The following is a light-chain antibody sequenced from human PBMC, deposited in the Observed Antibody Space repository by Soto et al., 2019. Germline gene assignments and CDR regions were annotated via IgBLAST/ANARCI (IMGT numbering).Light chain of an antibody. CDR2: AAS. V-gene: IGKV3-20*01. CDR1: QTVSSSY. Sequence: EIVLTQSPGTLSWSPVVRAPLSCRASQTVSSSYLAWYQQTPGQAPRLLIYAASSRATGIPDRFSGSGSGTDFTLTISRLEPEDFAVYYCQQYGNSPQTFGQGTKVDI. CDR3: QQYGNSPQT. J-gene: IGKJ1*01.